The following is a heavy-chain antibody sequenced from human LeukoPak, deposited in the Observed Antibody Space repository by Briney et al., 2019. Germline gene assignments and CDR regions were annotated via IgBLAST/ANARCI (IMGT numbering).Heavy chain of an antibody. CDR1: GGSISSSSYY. D-gene: IGHD6-13*01. CDR3: ARQYSSWATARYFDL. CDR2: IYYSGST. Sequence: SETLSLTCTVSGGSISSSSYYWGWIRQPPGKGLEWIGSIYYSGSTYYNPSLKSRVTISVDTSKNQFSLKLSSVTAADTAVYYCARQYSSWATARYFDLWGRGTLVTVSS. V-gene: IGHV4-39*01. J-gene: IGHJ2*01.